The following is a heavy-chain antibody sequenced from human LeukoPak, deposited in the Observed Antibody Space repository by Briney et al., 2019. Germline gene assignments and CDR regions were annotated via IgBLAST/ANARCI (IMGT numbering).Heavy chain of an antibody. CDR3: ARGGYSYGSTD. D-gene: IGHD5-18*01. CDR2: INHSGST. V-gene: IGHV4-34*01. Sequence: PSETLSLTCAVYGGSFSGYYWSWIRQPPGKGLEWIGEINHSGSTNYNPSLKSRVTISADTSKNQFSLKLSSVTAADTAVYYCARGGYSYGSTDWGQGTLVTVSS. J-gene: IGHJ4*02. CDR1: GGSFSGYY.